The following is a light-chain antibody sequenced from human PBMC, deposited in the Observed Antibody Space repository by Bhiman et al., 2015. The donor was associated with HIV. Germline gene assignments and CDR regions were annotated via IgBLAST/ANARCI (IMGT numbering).Light chain of an antibody. CDR3: SSYTSSLYV. CDR2: QDN. V-gene: IGLV3-1*01. CDR1: KLGDKY. J-gene: IGLJ1*01. Sequence: SYELTQPPSVSVSPGQTATITCSGDKLGDKYVCWYQQKPGQSPVVVIYQDNKRPSGIPERISGSNSGNTATLTISGLQAEDEADYYCSSYTSSLYVFGTGTKVTVL.